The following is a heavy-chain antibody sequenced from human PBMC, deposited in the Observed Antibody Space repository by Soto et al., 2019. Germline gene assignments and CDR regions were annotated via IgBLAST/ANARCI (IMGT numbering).Heavy chain of an antibody. CDR2: LIAIVGTA. CDR3: CLGTTLYYYYGMDV. CDR1: GGTFSSYA. Sequence: QVQLVQSGAEVKKPGSSVKVSCKASGGTFSSYAISWVRQAPGQGLEWMGGLIAIVGTANYAQKFQGRVTITADESTSTAYMELNSLRSEDTAVYYCCLGTTLYYYYGMDVRGQETTVTDSS. D-gene: IGHD1-1*01. J-gene: IGHJ6*02. V-gene: IGHV1-69*01.